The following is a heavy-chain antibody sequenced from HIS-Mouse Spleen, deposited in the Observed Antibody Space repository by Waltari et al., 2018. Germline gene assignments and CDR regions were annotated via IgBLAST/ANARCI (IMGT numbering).Heavy chain of an antibody. Sequence: QVQLVESGGGVVRPGRSLRLPGAASGFTFRSIGSTRVRQDPGKGLDWVVVIWYDGSNKYYADSVKGRFTISRDNSKNTLYLQMNSLRAEDTAVYYCAKDGGMGDYYYYYGMDVWAKGPRSPSP. J-gene: IGHJ6*02. CDR3: AKDGGMGDYYYYYGMDV. V-gene: IGHV3-33*06. CDR2: IWYDGSNK. CDR1: GFTFRSIG. D-gene: IGHD2-21*02.